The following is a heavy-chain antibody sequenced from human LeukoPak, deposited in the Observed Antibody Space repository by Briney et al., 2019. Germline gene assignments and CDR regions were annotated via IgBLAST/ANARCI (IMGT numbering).Heavy chain of an antibody. D-gene: IGHD3-22*01. CDR3: ARDPRLSSGYSTGILWYFDL. Sequence: ASVKVSCKASGYTFTNYYIHWVRQAPGQGLEWMGIINTSGGSTSYAQKFQGRVTMARDTSTSSVYMELSSLRSEDTAVYYCARDPRLSSGYSTGILWYFDLWGRGTLSLSPQ. CDR1: GYTFTNYY. J-gene: IGHJ2*01. CDR2: INTSGGST. V-gene: IGHV1-46*01.